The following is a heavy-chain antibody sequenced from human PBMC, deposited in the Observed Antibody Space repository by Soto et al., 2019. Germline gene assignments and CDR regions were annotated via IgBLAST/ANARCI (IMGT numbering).Heavy chain of an antibody. V-gene: IGHV4-39*02. CDR1: GPSISSSTYY. J-gene: IGHJ3*02. CDR2: VYYSENT. D-gene: IGHD1-26*01. CDR3: ARPQFSGTYHDTFNI. Sequence: QLQLQESGPGLVKPSETLSLTCTVSGPSISSSTYYWGWIRQPPGKGLEWIGSVYYSENTYYNPSLKSRVTISVDTSKNLFSLKLTSVTAADTAMYYCARPQFSGTYHDTFNIWDQGTMVTVSS.